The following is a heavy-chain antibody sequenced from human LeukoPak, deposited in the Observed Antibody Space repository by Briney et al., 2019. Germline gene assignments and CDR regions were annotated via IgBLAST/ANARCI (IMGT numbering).Heavy chain of an antibody. CDR3: AKVTSGPYYCYGMDV. CDR2: ICGSGGST. V-gene: IGHV3-23*01. D-gene: IGHD1-20*01. CDR1: GFTFSRYA. Sequence: GGSLRLSCAASGFTFSRYAMRWVRQAPGKGLEWVSAICGSGGSTYYADSVKRRFTIARDNSKNTLYLQMNSLRAEDTAVYYCAKVTSGPYYCYGMDVWGQGTTVTVSS. J-gene: IGHJ6*02.